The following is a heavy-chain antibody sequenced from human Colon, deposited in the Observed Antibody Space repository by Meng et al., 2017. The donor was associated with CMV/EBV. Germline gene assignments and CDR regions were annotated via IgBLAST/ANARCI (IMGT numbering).Heavy chain of an antibody. CDR3: AREKVAYGTVQYHYGMDG. CDR1: GYTFSNYG. Sequence: ASVKVSCKASGYTFSNYGITWVRQAPGQGLEWMGWISGYNGDIKYGQNLQGRVTMTTDTSTSTAYLEVRSLRSADTAVYYCAREKVAYGTVQYHYGMDGWGQGTTVTVSS. CDR2: ISGYNGDI. D-gene: IGHD3/OR15-3a*01. V-gene: IGHV1-18*01. J-gene: IGHJ6*02.